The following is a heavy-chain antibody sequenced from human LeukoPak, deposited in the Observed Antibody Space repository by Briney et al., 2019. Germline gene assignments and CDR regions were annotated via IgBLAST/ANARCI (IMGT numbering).Heavy chain of an antibody. CDR3: ARGGYTSSWYWLY. Sequence: GGSLRLSCAASGFTFTTYWMSWVRQAPGKGLEWISYISSSSSTIYYADSVRGRFTISRDNAKNSLYLQMNSLGAEDTAVYYCARGGYTSSWYWLYWGQGTLVTVSS. D-gene: IGHD6-13*01. J-gene: IGHJ4*02. CDR1: GFTFTTYW. V-gene: IGHV3-48*01. CDR2: ISSSSSTI.